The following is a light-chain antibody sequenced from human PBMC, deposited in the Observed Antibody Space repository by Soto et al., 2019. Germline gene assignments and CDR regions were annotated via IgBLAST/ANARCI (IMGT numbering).Light chain of an antibody. V-gene: IGKV1-5*01. J-gene: IGKJ3*01. CDR3: QQDKTHAEA. Sequence: SGAVGDIDNIACRASQTISSWLAWYQQKPGKAPNLLIYDGSTLASGVPPRLSGGGFGTEFTLNISSLQPYQPASYYCQQDKTHAEAFGPGTKVDIK. CDR2: DGS. CDR1: QTISSW.